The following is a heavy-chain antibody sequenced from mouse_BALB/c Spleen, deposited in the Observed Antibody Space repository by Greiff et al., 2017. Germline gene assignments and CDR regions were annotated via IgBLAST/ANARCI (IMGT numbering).Heavy chain of an antibody. D-gene: IGHD2-4*01. J-gene: IGHJ3*01. Sequence: QVQLQQSGPGLVAPSQSLSITCTVSGFSLTSYGVHWVRQPPGKGLEWLGVIWAGGSTNYNSALMSRLSISKDNSKSQVFLKMNSLQTDDTAMYYCARATTMITTWFAYWGQGTLVTVSA. CDR3: ARATTMITTWFAY. CDR1: GFSLTSYG. V-gene: IGHV2-9*02. CDR2: IWAGGST.